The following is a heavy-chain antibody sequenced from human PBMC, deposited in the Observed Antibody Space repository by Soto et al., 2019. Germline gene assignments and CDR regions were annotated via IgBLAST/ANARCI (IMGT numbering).Heavy chain of an antibody. CDR1: GYSFTDYH. D-gene: IGHD2-8*01. CDR3: ARGDSTDCSNGVCSFFYNHDMDV. V-gene: IGHV1-2*04. J-gene: IGHJ6*02. Sequence: GASVKVSCKASGYSFTDYHIHWVRQAPGQGLEWLGRINPKSGGTSTAQKFQGWVTMTTDTSISTASMELTRLTSDDTAVYYCARGDSTDCSNGVCSFFYNHDMDVWGQGTTVTVSS. CDR2: INPKSGGT.